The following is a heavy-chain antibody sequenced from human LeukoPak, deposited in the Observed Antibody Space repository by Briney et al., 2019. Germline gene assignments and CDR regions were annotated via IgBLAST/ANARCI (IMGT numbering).Heavy chain of an antibody. D-gene: IGHD2-2*01. CDR1: GYTFTGYY. J-gene: IGHJ4*02. V-gene: IGHV1-2*02. CDR3: AREVYCSSTSCYYFDY. Sequence: ASVKVSCKASGYTFTGYYMHWVRQAPGQGLEWMGWINPNSGGTNYAQKFQGRVTMTRDTSISTAYMELSRLGSDDTAVYYCAREVYCSSTSCYYFDYWGQGTLVTVSS. CDR2: INPNSGGT.